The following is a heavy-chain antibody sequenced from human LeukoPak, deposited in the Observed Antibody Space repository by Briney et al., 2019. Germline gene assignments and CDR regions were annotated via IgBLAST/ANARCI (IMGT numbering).Heavy chain of an antibody. CDR3: LQWFPESAMDA. J-gene: IGHJ6*02. CDR2: INHSGGT. V-gene: IGHV4-34*01. Sequence: SETLSLTCAVYGGSFSVYYWGWIRQAPGKGLEWIGEINHSGGTNYNPPLESRVIISVDTSRKQFNLRLNSVIAADTAVYYCLQWFPESAMDAWGQGTTVTVSS. CDR1: GGSFSVYY. D-gene: IGHD3-10*01.